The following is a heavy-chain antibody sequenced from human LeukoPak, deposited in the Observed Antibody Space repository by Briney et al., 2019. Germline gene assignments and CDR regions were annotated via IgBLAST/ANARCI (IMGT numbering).Heavy chain of an antibody. D-gene: IGHD3-16*01. Sequence: PSETLSLTCTVSGGSISSYYWSWIRQPPGKGLEWIGYIYYSGSTNYNPSLKSRVTISVDTSKNQFSLKLSSVTAADTAVYYCATAELPFGGYFDYWGQGTLVTVSS. CDR3: ATAELPFGGYFDY. CDR1: GGSISSYY. V-gene: IGHV4-59*01. CDR2: IYYSGST. J-gene: IGHJ4*02.